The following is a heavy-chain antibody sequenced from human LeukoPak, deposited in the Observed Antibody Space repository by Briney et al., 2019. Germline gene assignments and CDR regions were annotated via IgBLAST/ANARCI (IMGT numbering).Heavy chain of an antibody. CDR2: IYPGDSDT. Sequence: GESLKISCKGSGYSFTSYWIGWVRQMPGKGLEWMGIIYPGDSDTRYSPSFQGQVTISADKSISTAYLQWSSLKASDTAMYYCARLTQYDYGDYVPFGYWGQGTLVTASS. CDR3: ARLTQYDYGDYVPFGY. D-gene: IGHD4-17*01. CDR1: GYSFTSYW. J-gene: IGHJ4*02. V-gene: IGHV5-51*01.